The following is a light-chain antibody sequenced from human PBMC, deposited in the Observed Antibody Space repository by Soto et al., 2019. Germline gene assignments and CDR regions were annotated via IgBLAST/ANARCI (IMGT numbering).Light chain of an antibody. Sequence: EIVLTQSPGTLSLSPGERATLACRASQSVSSSYLAWYQQKPGQAPRLLIYGTSSRATGIPDRFSGSGSGTDFTLTISRLEPEDFAVYLCQHYGGSPLFTFGQGTRLEIK. CDR2: GTS. CDR3: QHYGGSPLFT. J-gene: IGKJ5*01. V-gene: IGKV3-20*01. CDR1: QSVSSSY.